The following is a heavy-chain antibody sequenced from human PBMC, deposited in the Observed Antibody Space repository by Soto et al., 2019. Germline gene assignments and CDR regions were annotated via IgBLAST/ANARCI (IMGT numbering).Heavy chain of an antibody. Sequence: SGPTLVNPTQTLTLTCTFSGFSLSTSGMCVSWIRQPPGKVLEWLARIDWDDDKYYSTSLKTRLTISKDTSKNQVVLTMTNMDPVDTATYYCARISLGYCTNGVSDYWGQGTLVTVS. D-gene: IGHD2-8*01. CDR3: ARISLGYCTNGVSDY. CDR2: IDWDDDK. CDR1: GFSLSTSGMC. J-gene: IGHJ4*02. V-gene: IGHV2-70*11.